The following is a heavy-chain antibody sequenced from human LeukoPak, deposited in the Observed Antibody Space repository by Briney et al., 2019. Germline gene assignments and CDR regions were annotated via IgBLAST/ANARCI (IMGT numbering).Heavy chain of an antibody. D-gene: IGHD3-10*01. CDR1: GFTFSSYP. J-gene: IGHJ6*03. Sequence: GGSLRLSCAGSGFTFSSYPLYWVRQSPGRGLQYVSGISNNGGSTYYTNSVKGRFTISRDNSKNTLYLHMGSLRAEDMAVYYCARRAGSFYASSSYYMDVWGKGTTVTVSS. CDR3: ARRAGSFYASSSYYMDV. V-gene: IGHV3-64*01. CDR2: ISNNGGST.